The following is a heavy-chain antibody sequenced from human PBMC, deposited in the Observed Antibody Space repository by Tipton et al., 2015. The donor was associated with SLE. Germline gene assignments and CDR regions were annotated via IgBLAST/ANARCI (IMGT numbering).Heavy chain of an antibody. D-gene: IGHD5-18*01. V-gene: IGHV4-34*01. CDR2: INHSGRT. CDR1: GGSFSGYY. CDR3: ARDKKPYSYAYDAFDI. J-gene: IGHJ3*02. Sequence: TLSLTCAVYGGSFSGYYWSWIRQPPGKGLEWIGEINHSGRTNYNPSLKSRVTISVDTSKNQFSLKLSSVTAADTAVYYCARDKKPYSYAYDAFDIWGQGTMVTVSS.